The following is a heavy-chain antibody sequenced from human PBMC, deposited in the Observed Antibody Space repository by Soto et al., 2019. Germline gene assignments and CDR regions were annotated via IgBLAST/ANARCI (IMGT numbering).Heavy chain of an antibody. J-gene: IGHJ5*02. CDR1: GFTFSSYA. CDR3: APNIGAAASWWFDP. D-gene: IGHD6-13*01. Sequence: GGSLRLSCAASGFTFSSYAISWVRQAPGKGLEWVSAISGSGGSTYYADSVKGRFTISRDNSKTTLYLQMNSLRAEDTAVYYCAPNIGAAASWWFDPWGQGALVTVSS. CDR2: ISGSGGST. V-gene: IGHV3-23*01.